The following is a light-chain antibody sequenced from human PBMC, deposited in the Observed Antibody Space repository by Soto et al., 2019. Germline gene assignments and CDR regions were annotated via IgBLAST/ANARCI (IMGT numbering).Light chain of an antibody. CDR3: QQYDSSPYT. CDR1: HSVRSTH. Sequence: ETVLTQSPGTLSLSPGDRGTLSCRASHSVRSTHLAWYQPKTGQAPRLLIYVSSSRATGIPDRFSGSGSGTDFTLSISRLEPEDFAVYYCQQYDSSPYTFGQGTRLEIK. J-gene: IGKJ5*01. CDR2: VSS. V-gene: IGKV3-20*01.